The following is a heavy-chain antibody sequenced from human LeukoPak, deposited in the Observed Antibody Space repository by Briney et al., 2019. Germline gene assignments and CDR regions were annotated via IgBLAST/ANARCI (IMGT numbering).Heavy chain of an antibody. D-gene: IGHD2-15*01. CDR1: RYSLSRYW. CDR3: ASLGFLGYCSGGSCYEGFDY. J-gene: IGHJ4*02. Sequence: GESLKISCKGPRYSLSRYWIGWVRQMPGKGLEWMGIIYPGDSDTRYSPSFQGQVTISADKSISTAYLQWSSLKASDTAMYYCASLGFLGYCSGGSCYEGFDYWGQGTLVTVSS. CDR2: IYPGDSDT. V-gene: IGHV5-51*01.